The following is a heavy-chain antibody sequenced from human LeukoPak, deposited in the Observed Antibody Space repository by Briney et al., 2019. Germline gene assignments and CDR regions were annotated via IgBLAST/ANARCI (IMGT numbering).Heavy chain of an antibody. Sequence: ASVKVSCKASGYTFTGYYMHWVRQAPGQGLEWMGWTNPNSGGTNYAQKFQGRVTMTRDTSISTAYMGLSRLRSDDTAVYYCAREADAGYDYVWGSRYNWFDPWGQGTLVTVSS. CDR2: TNPNSGGT. D-gene: IGHD3-16*01. CDR3: AREADAGYDYVWGSRYNWFDP. V-gene: IGHV1-2*02. CDR1: GYTFTGYY. J-gene: IGHJ5*02.